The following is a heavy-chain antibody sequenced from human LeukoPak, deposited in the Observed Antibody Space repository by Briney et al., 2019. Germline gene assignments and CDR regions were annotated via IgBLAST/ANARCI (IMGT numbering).Heavy chain of an antibody. CDR1: GFTFSTYG. Sequence: GWSLRLSCAASGFTFSTYGMHWVRQAPGKGLVWVSLIKSDGSTNYADSVKGRFTISRDNAKNTVSLQMNSLRPEDTGVYYCARAPSEIGGYYPEYFRHWGQGTLVTVSS. V-gene: IGHV3-74*01. J-gene: IGHJ1*01. CDR2: IKSDGST. CDR3: ARAPSEIGGYYPEYFRH. D-gene: IGHD3-22*01.